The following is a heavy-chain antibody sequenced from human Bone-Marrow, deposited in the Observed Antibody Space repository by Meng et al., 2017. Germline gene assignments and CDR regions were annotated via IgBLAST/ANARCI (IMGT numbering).Heavy chain of an antibody. J-gene: IGHJ6*02. CDR1: GGTFSSYT. CDR2: IIPILGIA. CDR3: ARSQYGFLEWAKNYYYYGMDV. Sequence: SVKVSCKASGGTFSSYTISWVRQAPGQGLEWMGRIIPILGIANYAQKFQGRVTITADKSTSTAYMELSSLRSEDTAVYYCARSQYGFLEWAKNYYYYGMDVWGQGTTVTVSS. V-gene: IGHV1-69*02. D-gene: IGHD3-3*01.